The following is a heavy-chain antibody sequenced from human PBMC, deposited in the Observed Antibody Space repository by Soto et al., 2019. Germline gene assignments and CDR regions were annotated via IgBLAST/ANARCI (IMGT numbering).Heavy chain of an antibody. CDR1: GYTFTSYG. J-gene: IGHJ4*02. CDR2: ISAYNGNT. V-gene: IGHV1-18*01. D-gene: IGHD5-12*01. Sequence: GASVKVSCKASGYTFTSYGISWVRQAPGQGLEWMGWISAYNGNTNYAQKLQGRVTMTTDTSTSTAYMELRSLRSDDTAVYYCARDTMRLRLSPLASKTFDYWGQGTLVTVSP. CDR3: ARDTMRLRLSPLASKTFDY.